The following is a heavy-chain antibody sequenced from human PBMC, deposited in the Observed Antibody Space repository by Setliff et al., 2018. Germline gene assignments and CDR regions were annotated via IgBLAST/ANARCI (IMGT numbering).Heavy chain of an antibody. J-gene: IGHJ5*02. CDR3: MRLVRFCSRTVCQRTSGDEA. CDR2: VGVYSGNT. CDR1: GYTFRQSI. D-gene: IGHD3-3*01. Sequence: ASVKVSCKASGYTFRQSIVSWVRQAPGQGLEWLGWVGVYSGNTYSAQRFQGRVSLTTDESTNTAYLELRGLRSDDTAVYYCMRLVRFCSRTVCQRTSGDEAWGQGTLVTVS. V-gene: IGHV1-18*01.